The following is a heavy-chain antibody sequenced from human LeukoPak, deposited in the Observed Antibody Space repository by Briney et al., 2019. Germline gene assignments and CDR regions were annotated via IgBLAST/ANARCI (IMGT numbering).Heavy chain of an antibody. D-gene: IGHD6-19*01. CDR3: AKRGPLAGYFDY. V-gene: IGHV3-30*02. CDR2: IYPDGTNK. Sequence: GGSLRLSCAASGFTFTTYGMHWVRQAPGKGLEWVACIYPDGTNKDYADSVKGRFIISRDNSKNTLYLQMNSLRAEDTAVYYCAKRGPLAGYFDYWGQGTLVTVSS. CDR1: GFTFTTYG. J-gene: IGHJ4*02.